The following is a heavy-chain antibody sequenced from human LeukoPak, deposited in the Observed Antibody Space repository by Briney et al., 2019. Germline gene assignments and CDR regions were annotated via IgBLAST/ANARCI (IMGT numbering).Heavy chain of an antibody. D-gene: IGHD1-14*01. CDR2: INPNSGGT. V-gene: IGHV1-2*02. CDR3: ARVRVTSPLAPVDY. J-gene: IGHJ4*02. CDR1: GYTFTGYY. Sequence: ASVKVSCKASGYTFTGYYMHWVRQAPGQGLEWMGWINPNSGGTNYAQKFQGRVTMTRDTSISTDYMELSRLRSDDTAVYYCARVRVTSPLAPVDYWGQGTLVTVSS.